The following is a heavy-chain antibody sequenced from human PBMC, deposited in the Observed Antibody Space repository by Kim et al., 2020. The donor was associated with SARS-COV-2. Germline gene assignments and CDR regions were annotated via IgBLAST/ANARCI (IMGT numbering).Heavy chain of an antibody. Sequence: ADSVKGRFTISRDNSKNTLYLQMNSLRAEDTAVYYCAKSLVQRGGGAFDIWGQGTMVTVSS. D-gene: IGHD1-26*01. CDR3: AKSLVQRGGGAFDI. V-gene: IGHV3-23*01. J-gene: IGHJ3*02.